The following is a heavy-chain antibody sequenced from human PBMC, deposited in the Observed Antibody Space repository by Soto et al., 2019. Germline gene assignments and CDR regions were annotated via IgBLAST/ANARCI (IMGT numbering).Heavy chain of an antibody. CDR1: GGSFSGYY. Sequence: PSETLSLTCAVYGGSFSGYYWSWIRQPPGKGLGWIGEINHSGSTNYNPSLKSRVTISVDTSKNQFSLKLSSVTAADTAVYYCARGGYHIFVISFDPWGQGTLVTVYS. J-gene: IGHJ5*02. V-gene: IGHV4-34*01. CDR2: INHSGST. CDR3: ARGGYHIFVISFDP. D-gene: IGHD3-9*01.